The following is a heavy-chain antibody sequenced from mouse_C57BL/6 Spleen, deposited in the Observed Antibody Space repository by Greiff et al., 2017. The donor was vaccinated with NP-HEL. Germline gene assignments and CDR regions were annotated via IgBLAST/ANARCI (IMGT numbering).Heavy chain of an antibody. CDR3: ARPDGSWYFDV. Sequence: EVKLQESGPGLVKPSQSLSLTCSVTGYSITSGYYWNWIRQFPGNKLEWMGYISYDGSNNYNPSLKNRISITRDTSKNQFFLKLNSVTTEDTATYYCARPDGSWYFDVWGTGTTVTVSS. D-gene: IGHD1-1*01. V-gene: IGHV3-6*01. J-gene: IGHJ1*03. CDR2: ISYDGSN. CDR1: GYSITSGYY.